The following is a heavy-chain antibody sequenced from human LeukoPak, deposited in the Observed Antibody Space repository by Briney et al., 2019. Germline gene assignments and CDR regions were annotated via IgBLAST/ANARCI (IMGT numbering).Heavy chain of an antibody. CDR2: ITSSGNTM. D-gene: IGHD4-11*01. Sequence: GGSLRLSCAASGFTFSSYEMNRVRQAPGKGLEWVSFITSSGNTMYYADSVKGRFTISRDNAKNSLYLQMNSLRADGTAVYYCARLRSKYWFDPWGQGTLVTVSS. V-gene: IGHV3-48*03. CDR3: ARLRSKYWFDP. J-gene: IGHJ5*02. CDR1: GFTFSSYE.